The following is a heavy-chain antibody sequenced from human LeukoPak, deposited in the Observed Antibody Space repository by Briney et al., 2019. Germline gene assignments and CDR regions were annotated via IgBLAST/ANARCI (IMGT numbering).Heavy chain of an antibody. CDR3: AREVDTAMVSYDY. J-gene: IGHJ4*02. CDR1: GFTFSSYS. CDR2: ISSSSSTI. Sequence: GGSLRLSCAASGFTFSSYSMNWVRQAPGKGLEWVSYISSSSSTIYYADSVKGLFTISRDNAKNSLYLQMNSLRAEDTAVYYCAREVDTAMVSYDYWGQGTLVTVSS. D-gene: IGHD5-18*01. V-gene: IGHV3-48*01.